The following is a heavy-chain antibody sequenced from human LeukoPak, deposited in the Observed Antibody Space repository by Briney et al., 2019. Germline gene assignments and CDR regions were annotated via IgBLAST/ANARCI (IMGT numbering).Heavy chain of an antibody. Sequence: SETLSLTCTVSGGSISSYYWSWIRQPPGKGLEWIGYIYYSGSTNYNPSLKSRVTISVDTSKNQFSLKLSSVTAADTAVYYCARATYYYDSSVYYCVSPHFDYGGQGPLVTVSS. CDR2: IYYSGST. J-gene: IGHJ4*02. V-gene: IGHV4-59*08. CDR1: GGSISSYY. D-gene: IGHD3-22*01. CDR3: ARATYYYDSSVYYCVSPHFDY.